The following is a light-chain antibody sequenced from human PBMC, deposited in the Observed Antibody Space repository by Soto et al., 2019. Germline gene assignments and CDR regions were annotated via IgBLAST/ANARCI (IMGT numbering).Light chain of an antibody. J-gene: IGKJ5*01. CDR2: GAS. Sequence: IVVTQSPSTLSVSPEERVTLSCRTSQTVNSKLAWYQQQPGQAPRLLIHGASTRANDIPARFSGSGSGTEFTLTISSLQSEDFAIYYCQHKNNWPPITFGQGTRLEIK. CDR1: QTVNSK. V-gene: IGKV3-15*01. CDR3: QHKNNWPPIT.